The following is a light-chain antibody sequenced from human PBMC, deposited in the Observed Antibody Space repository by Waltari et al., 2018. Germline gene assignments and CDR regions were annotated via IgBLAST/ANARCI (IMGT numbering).Light chain of an antibody. Sequence: QSVLPQPPSASASPGQSVTISCPGTSGDVCGYNYVAWYQQPPGKAPKHMIYEDSKRPSGVPDRFSGSKSGNTASLTVSGLQAEDEADYYCSSYAGSNNVVFGGGTKLTVL. CDR2: EDS. CDR3: SSYAGSNNVV. CDR1: SGDVCGYNY. V-gene: IGLV2-8*01. J-gene: IGLJ3*02.